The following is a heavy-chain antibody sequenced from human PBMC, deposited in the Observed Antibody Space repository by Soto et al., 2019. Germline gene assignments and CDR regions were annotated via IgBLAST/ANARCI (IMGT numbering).Heavy chain of an antibody. Sequence: QVLLVESGGGVAQPGTSLRLSCAASESIFGGYGMHWIRQTPGKGLEWVAVIRFDGSNVHYGDSVKGRFTISRDNSRHTFYLQMNSLTVEDTALYYCARDCIGATAFWGYLDYWGQGPLVAVSS. D-gene: IGHD7-27*01. CDR1: ESIFGGYG. CDR3: ARDCIGATAFWGYLDY. CDR2: IRFDGSNV. J-gene: IGHJ4*02. V-gene: IGHV3-33*01.